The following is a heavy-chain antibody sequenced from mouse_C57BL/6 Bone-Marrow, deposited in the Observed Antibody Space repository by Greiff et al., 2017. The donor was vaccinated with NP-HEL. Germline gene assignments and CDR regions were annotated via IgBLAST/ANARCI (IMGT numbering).Heavy chain of an antibody. Sequence: QVQLQQPGAELVKPGASVKMSCKASGYTFTSYWITWVKQRPGQGLEWIGDIYPGSGSTNYNEKFKSKAALTADKSSSTAYMQLSSLTSEDSAVYFCARSPTTVVAPSTMGYWGQGTSVTVSS. CDR3: ARSPTTVVAPSTMGY. CDR2: IYPGSGST. J-gene: IGHJ4*01. CDR1: GYTFTSYW. D-gene: IGHD1-1*01. V-gene: IGHV1-55*01.